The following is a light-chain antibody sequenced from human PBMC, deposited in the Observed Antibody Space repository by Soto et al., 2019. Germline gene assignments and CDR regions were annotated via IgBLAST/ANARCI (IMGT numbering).Light chain of an antibody. CDR2: QVS. Sequence: QSVLTQPASVSGSPGQSITISCTGTSSNVGTYNLVSWYQQHPGKAPKLMIYQVSKWPSGVSNRFSGSKSGNTASLTISGLQPEDEADYYCCSYAGGNTWVFGGGTKLTVL. CDR1: SSNVGTYNL. J-gene: IGLJ3*02. V-gene: IGLV2-23*02. CDR3: CSYAGGNTWV.